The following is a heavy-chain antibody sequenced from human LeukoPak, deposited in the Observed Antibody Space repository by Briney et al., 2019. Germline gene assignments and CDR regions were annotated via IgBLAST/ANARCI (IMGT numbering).Heavy chain of an antibody. V-gene: IGHV1-46*01. CDR1: GYTFTSYY. CDR3: ARDSARAGQIDY. J-gene: IGHJ4*02. CDR2: INPSDGST. D-gene: IGHD6-19*01. Sequence: ASVKVSCKASGYTFTSYYMHWVRQAPGQGLEWMGIINPSDGSTRYAQKFQGRVTMTRDTSTSTVYMEVSSLRSEDTAVYYCARDSARAGQIDYWGKGTLVTVSS.